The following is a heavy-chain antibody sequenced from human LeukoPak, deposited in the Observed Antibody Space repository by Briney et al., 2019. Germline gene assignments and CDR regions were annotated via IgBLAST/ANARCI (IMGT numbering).Heavy chain of an antibody. Sequence: GGSVRLSCAASGFSFDDYAMHWVRQAPGKGLEWVSLISGDGGDTYYADSVEGRFTISRDNSKNSLYLQLNSLRTDDTAFYYCAKDSGSRWDYYFDNWGQGTLVTVSS. CDR3: AKDSGSRWDYYFDN. CDR1: GFSFDDYA. V-gene: IGHV3-43*02. D-gene: IGHD6-13*01. CDR2: ISGDGGDT. J-gene: IGHJ4*01.